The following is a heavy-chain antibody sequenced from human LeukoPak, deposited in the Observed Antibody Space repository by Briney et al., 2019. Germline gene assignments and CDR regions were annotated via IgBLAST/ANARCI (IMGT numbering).Heavy chain of an antibody. D-gene: IGHD6-19*01. CDR2: VNPNSGGT. CDR1: GYTLSDYY. V-gene: IGHV1-2*02. Sequence: ASVKVSCKASGYTLSDYYMHWGRQAPGQGLEWMGWVNPNSGGTNYAQKFQGRFTMTRDTSINTAYMEVSGLRSDDTAVYYCSRGAPTIAMTGTGLDYWGQGTLVAVSS. J-gene: IGHJ4*02. CDR3: SRGAPTIAMTGTGLDY.